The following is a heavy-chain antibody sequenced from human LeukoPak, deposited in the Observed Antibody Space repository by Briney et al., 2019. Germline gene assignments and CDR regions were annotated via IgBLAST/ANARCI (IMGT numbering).Heavy chain of an antibody. J-gene: IGHJ4*02. CDR2: ISSSGSTI. CDR1: GFTFSDYY. CDR3: AREAESSGYYYVGDYFDY. V-gene: IGHV3-11*01. Sequence: PGGSLRLSCAASGFTFSDYYMSWIRQAPGKGLEWVSYISSSGSTIYYADSVKGRFTISRDNAKNSLYLQMNCLRAEDTAVYYCAREAESSGYYYVGDYFDYWGQGTLVTVSS. D-gene: IGHD3-22*01.